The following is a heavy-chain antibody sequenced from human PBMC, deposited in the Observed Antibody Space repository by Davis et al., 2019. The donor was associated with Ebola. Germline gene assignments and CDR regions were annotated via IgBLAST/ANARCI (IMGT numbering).Heavy chain of an antibody. CDR1: GFFFSAFA. Sequence: GESLKISCAASGFFFSAFAIHWVRQAPGQGPEWLAVISYDGTNEYYADSVKGRFTISRDNAKNTLYLQMNSLRAEDTAVYFCARGAAGSGVHFDPWGQGTLVTVSS. CDR3: ARGAAGSGVHFDP. J-gene: IGHJ5*02. D-gene: IGHD2-15*01. V-gene: IGHV3-30-3*01. CDR2: ISYDGTNE.